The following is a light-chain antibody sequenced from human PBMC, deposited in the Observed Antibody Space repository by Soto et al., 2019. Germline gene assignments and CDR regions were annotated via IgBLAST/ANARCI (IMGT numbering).Light chain of an antibody. Sequence: DIVLTQSPGTLSLSPGDRATLSCRASQSVSSGYLAWYQQKPGQAPRLLIHGTSSRAAGIPDRFSGSGSGTDFTLTISRLEPEDCAVYFCQQYGRSPRTFGQGTKVEI. J-gene: IGKJ1*01. CDR1: QSVSSGY. V-gene: IGKV3-20*01. CDR2: GTS. CDR3: QQYGRSPRT.